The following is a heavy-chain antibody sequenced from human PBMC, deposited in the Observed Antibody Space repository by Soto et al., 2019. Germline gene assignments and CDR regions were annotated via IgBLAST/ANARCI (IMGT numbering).Heavy chain of an antibody. V-gene: IGHV1-18*01. CDR2: ISTYNGNT. D-gene: IGHD6-19*01. CDR3: ARDSSGWGGYYYGMDV. CDR1: GYTFTNYT. J-gene: IGHJ6*02. Sequence: EASVKVSCKASGYTFTNYTIHWVRQAPGQRLEWMGWISTYNGNTKYAQKLQGRVTMTTDTSTSTAYMELRSLRSDDTAVYYCARDSSGWGGYYYGMDVWGQGTTVTVSS.